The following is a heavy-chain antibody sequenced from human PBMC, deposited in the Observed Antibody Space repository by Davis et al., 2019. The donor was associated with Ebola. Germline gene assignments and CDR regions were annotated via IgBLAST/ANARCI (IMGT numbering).Heavy chain of an antibody. Sequence: GESLKISCAASGFTFSNYYMHWVRQAPGKGLEWVARIKTDGSTTRYADSVKGRFTISRDNTKNTLYLQMNSLRAEDTAVYYCAKVPHGVWGQGTLVTVSS. CDR2: IKTDGSTT. CDR1: GFTFSNYY. V-gene: IGHV3-74*01. D-gene: IGHD2-8*01. J-gene: IGHJ4*02. CDR3: AKVPHGV.